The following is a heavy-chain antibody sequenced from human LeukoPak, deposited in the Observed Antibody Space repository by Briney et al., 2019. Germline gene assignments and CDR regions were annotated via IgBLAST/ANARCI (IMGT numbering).Heavy chain of an antibody. J-gene: IGHJ5*02. V-gene: IGHV1-69*05. Sequence: SVKASCKASGGTFSSYAISWVRQAPGQGLEWMGGIIPIFGTANYAQKFQGRVTITTDESTSTAYMELSSLRSEDTAVYYCARAGVAAAGTFPPPGTKNWFDPWGQGTLVTVSS. CDR2: IIPIFGTA. CDR3: ARAGVAAAGTFPPPGTKNWFDP. CDR1: GGTFSSYA. D-gene: IGHD6-13*01.